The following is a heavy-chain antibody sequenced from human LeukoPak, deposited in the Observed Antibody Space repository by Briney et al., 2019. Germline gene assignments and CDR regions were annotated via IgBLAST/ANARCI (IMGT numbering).Heavy chain of an antibody. J-gene: IGHJ4*02. D-gene: IGHD3-10*01. V-gene: IGHV3-9*01. CDR2: ISWNSGSV. Sequence: GGSLRLSCAASGFTVSNNYMNWVRQAPGKGLDWVSGISWNSGSVAYADSVKGRFTISRDNAKNSLYLQMNSLRPEDTALYYCASRGGSYQFDYWGQGTLVTVSS. CDR3: ASRGGSYQFDY. CDR1: GFTVSNNY.